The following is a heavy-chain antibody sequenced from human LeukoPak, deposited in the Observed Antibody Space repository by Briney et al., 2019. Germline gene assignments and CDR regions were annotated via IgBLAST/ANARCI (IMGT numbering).Heavy chain of an antibody. CDR3: ARRASDGSDI. Sequence: PSETLSLTCTVSGGSISTYYWSWIRQPPGKGLEWIGYISYNGDTDNYNPSLKSRVAMSVDTSKNQFSLKLTSMTAADTAVYYCARRASDGSDIWGQGTMVTVPS. CDR1: GGSISTYY. CDR2: ISYNGDTD. V-gene: IGHV4-59*08. J-gene: IGHJ3*02.